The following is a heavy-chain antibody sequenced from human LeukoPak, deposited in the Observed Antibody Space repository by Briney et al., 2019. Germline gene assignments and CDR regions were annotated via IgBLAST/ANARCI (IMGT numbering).Heavy chain of an antibody. CDR2: ISSSGNTI. CDR3: ARDGPSGWYIDY. Sequence: GGSLRLSCAASGFTFSSYAMNWVRQAPGKGLEWLSYISSSGNTIYYADSVKGRFTISRDNAKNSLYLQMNSLRAEDTAFYYCARDGPSGWYIDYWGQGTLVTVSS. D-gene: IGHD6-19*01. J-gene: IGHJ4*02. CDR1: GFTFSSYA. V-gene: IGHV3-48*03.